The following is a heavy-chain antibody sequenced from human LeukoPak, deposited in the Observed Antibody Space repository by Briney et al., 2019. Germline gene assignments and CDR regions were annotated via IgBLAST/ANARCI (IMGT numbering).Heavy chain of an antibody. D-gene: IGHD3-10*01. J-gene: IGHJ4*02. CDR1: GGTFSSYA. V-gene: IGHV1-69*13. Sequence: SVKVSCKASGGTFSSYAISWVRQAPGQGLEWMGGIIPIFGTANYAQKFQGRVTITADESTSTAYMELSSLRSEDTVVYYCARLGMVRGVISSPNFDYWGREPWSPSPQ. CDR3: ARLGMVRGVISSPNFDY. CDR2: IIPIFGTA.